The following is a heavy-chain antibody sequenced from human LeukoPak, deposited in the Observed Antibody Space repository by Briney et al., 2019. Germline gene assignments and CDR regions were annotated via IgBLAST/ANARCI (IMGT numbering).Heavy chain of an antibody. Sequence: PGGSLRLSCAASGFPFSSYSMNWVRQAPGKGLEWVSYISTSGSTIYYADSVKGRFTISRDNAKNSLYLQMNGLRDEDTAVYYCARRRYSSPRQAFDIWGQGTMVTVSS. CDR3: ARRRYSSPRQAFDI. CDR2: ISTSGSTI. D-gene: IGHD6-13*01. V-gene: IGHV3-48*02. CDR1: GFPFSSYS. J-gene: IGHJ3*02.